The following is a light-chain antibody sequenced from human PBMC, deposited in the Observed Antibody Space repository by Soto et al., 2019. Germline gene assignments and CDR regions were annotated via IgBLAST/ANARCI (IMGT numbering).Light chain of an antibody. V-gene: IGKV3-15*01. CDR2: HAS. Sequence: EIVMTQSPATLSVSPGERAILSCRASQSVSNNLAWYQQKPGQAPSLLIYHASTRATGIPARFSGSGSGTELTLTISSLQSEDFAFYYCQQYNQLPLTFGGGTKVEIK. CDR1: QSVSNN. CDR3: QQYNQLPLT. J-gene: IGKJ4*01.